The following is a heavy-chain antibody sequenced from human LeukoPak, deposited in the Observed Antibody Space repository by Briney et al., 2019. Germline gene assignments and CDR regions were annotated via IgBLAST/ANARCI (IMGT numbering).Heavy chain of an antibody. V-gene: IGHV1-8*01. Sequence: GASVKVSCKASGYTFTSYDINWVRQATGQGLEWMGWMNPNSGNTGYAQKFQGRVTMTRNTSISTAYMELSSLRSEDTAVYYCARAKSCDFWSGNWFDPWGQGTLVTVSS. J-gene: IGHJ5*02. D-gene: IGHD3-3*01. CDR1: GYTFTSYD. CDR3: ARAKSCDFWSGNWFDP. CDR2: MNPNSGNT.